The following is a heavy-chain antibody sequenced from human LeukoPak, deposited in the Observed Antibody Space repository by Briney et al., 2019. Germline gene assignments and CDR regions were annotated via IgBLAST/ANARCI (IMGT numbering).Heavy chain of an antibody. J-gene: IGHJ5*02. CDR2: IYYSGST. CDR1: GGSFSGYY. D-gene: IGHD6-13*01. CDR3: ARDTGGIAEPYNWFDP. V-gene: IGHV4-31*11. Sequence: KPSETLSLTCAVYGGSFSGYYWSWIRQHPGKGLEWIGYIYYSGSTYYNPSLKSRVTISVDTSKNQFSLKLSSVTAADTAVYYCARDTGGIAEPYNWFDPWGQGTLVTVSS.